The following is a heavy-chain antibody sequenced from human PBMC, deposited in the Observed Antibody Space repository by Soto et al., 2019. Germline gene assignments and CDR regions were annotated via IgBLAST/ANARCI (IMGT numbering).Heavy chain of an antibody. J-gene: IGHJ6*03. CDR3: ARDGRKADYYYYYYMDV. CDR1: GYTFTGYY. CDR2: INPNSGGT. Sequence: ASVKVSCKASGYTFTGYYMHWVRQAPGQGLEWMGWINPNSGGTNYAQKIQGWVTMTRDTSISTAYMELSRLRSDDTAVYYCARDGRKADYYYYYYMDVWGKGTTVTVSS. V-gene: IGHV1-2*04.